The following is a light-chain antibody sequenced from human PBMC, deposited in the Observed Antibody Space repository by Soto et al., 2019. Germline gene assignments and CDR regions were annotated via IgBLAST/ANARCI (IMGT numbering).Light chain of an antibody. J-gene: IGKJ1*01. CDR3: QQFNNLPWT. Sequence: DIQMPQSPSSLSASVGDRVTITCQASQDISHYLNWYQQKPGKAPKLLIYDTSNLETGVPSKFSGSGSGTDFIFTISSLQPEDIATYYCQQFNNLPWTFGQGTKVEIE. CDR2: DTS. V-gene: IGKV1-33*01. CDR1: QDISHY.